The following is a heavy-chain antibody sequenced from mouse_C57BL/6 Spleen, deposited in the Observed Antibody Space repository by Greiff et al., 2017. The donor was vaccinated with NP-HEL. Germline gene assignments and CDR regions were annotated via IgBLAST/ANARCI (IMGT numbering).Heavy chain of an antibody. CDR1: GFTFSSYG. Sequence: EVQLVESGGDLVKPGGSLKLSCAASGFTFSSYGMSWVRQTPDKRLEWVATISSGGSYTYYPDSVKGRFTISRDNAKNTLYLQMSSLKSEDTAMYYCARPTTVVATGYFDYWGQGTTLTVSS. CDR2: ISSGGSYT. CDR3: ARPTTVVATGYFDY. J-gene: IGHJ2*01. D-gene: IGHD1-1*01. V-gene: IGHV5-6*01.